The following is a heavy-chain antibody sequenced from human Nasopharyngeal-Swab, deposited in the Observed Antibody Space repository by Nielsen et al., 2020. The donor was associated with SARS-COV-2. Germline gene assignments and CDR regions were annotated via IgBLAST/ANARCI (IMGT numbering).Heavy chain of an antibody. V-gene: IGHV3-23*01. CDR3: ARDSTYYYYYGMDV. CDR2: ISGSGGST. J-gene: IGHJ6*02. Sequence: WIRQPPGKGLEWVSAISGSGGSTYYADSVKGRFTISRDNAKNSLYLQMNSLRAEDTAVYYCARDSTYYYYYGMDVWGQGTTVTVSS.